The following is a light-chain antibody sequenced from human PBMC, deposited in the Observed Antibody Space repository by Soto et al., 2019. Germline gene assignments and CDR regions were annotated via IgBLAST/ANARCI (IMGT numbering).Light chain of an antibody. V-gene: IGLV2-23*02. Sequence: QSALTQPASVYGSPGQSITISCTGTNSDVGSYYLVSWYQQHPGKAPKLMIYEVSKRPSGVSNRFSGSKSGNTASLTISGLQAEDEADYYCCSYAGSTTSLYVFGTGTKVTVL. CDR3: CSYAGSTTSLYV. J-gene: IGLJ1*01. CDR1: NSDVGSYYL. CDR2: EVS.